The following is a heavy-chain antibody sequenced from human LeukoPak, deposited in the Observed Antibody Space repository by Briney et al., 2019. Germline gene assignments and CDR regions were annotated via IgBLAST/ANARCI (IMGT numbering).Heavy chain of an antibody. CDR3: ARAPPPSDSSGYYLGYYFGY. CDR1: GFTFGSYP. Sequence: GGSLRLSCAASGFTFGSYPMHWVRQAPGKGLEWVAVISYDGSNKYYADSVKGRFTISRDNSKNTLYLQMNSLRAEDTAVFYCARAPPPSDSSGYYLGYYFGYWGQGTLVTVSS. CDR2: ISYDGSNK. D-gene: IGHD3-22*01. J-gene: IGHJ4*02. V-gene: IGHV3-30-3*01.